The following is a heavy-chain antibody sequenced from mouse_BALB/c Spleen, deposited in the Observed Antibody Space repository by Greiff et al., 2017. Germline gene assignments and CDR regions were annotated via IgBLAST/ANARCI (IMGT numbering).Heavy chain of an antibody. Sequence: VQLQQSGPELGKPGASVKISCKASGYSFTGYNMYWVKQSHRKSLEWIGYIDPYNGGTSYNQKSTGKATLTVDKSSSTAYMHLNSLTSEDSAIYYCARSAGTEGYFDVWGAGTTVTVSS. CDR3: ARSAGTEGYFDV. V-gene: IGHV1S135*01. J-gene: IGHJ1*01. D-gene: IGHD4-1*01. CDR2: IDPYNGGT. CDR1: GYSFTGYN.